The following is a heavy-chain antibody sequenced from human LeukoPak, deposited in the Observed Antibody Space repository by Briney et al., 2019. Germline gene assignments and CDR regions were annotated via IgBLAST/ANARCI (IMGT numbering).Heavy chain of an antibody. V-gene: IGHV4-59*01. CDR3: AREDFWSGYYDY. J-gene: IGHJ4*02. CDR2: IYYSGST. Sequence: SETLSLTCTVCIGSISSYYWSWIRQPPGKGLEWIGYIYYSGSTNYNPSLNSRVPISVDTSKNQFSLKLSSVTAADTAVYYCAREDFWSGYYDYWGQGTLVTVSS. D-gene: IGHD3-3*01. CDR1: IGSISSYY.